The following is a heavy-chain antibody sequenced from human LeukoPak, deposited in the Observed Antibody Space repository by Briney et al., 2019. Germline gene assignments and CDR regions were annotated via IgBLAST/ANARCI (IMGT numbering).Heavy chain of an antibody. D-gene: IGHD3-10*01. CDR3: AKDLYYRGPYYFDY. Sequence: GGSLRLSCAASGFTFSTYAMSWVRQAPGKGLEWVSVISGSGGSTYYADSVKGRFTISRDNSKNTLYLQMNSLRAEDTAVYYCAKDLYYRGPYYFDYWGQGTLVTVSS. CDR1: GFTFSTYA. CDR2: ISGSGGST. J-gene: IGHJ4*02. V-gene: IGHV3-23*01.